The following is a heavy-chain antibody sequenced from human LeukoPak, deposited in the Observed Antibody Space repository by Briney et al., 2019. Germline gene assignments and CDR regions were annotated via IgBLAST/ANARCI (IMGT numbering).Heavy chain of an antibody. V-gene: IGHV2-5*02. CDR2: INWDDQK. D-gene: IGHD3-22*01. Sequence: SGPTLVKPTQTLTLTCTFSGFSLTTSGVGVGWIRQPPGKALEWLALINWDDQKVYSPSLQSRLSITKDTSKNQVVLTMTNVDPVDTATYYCAHRRDSSGYQYRYWFAPWGQGTLVTVSS. CDR3: AHRRDSSGYQYRYWFAP. CDR1: GFSLTTSGVG. J-gene: IGHJ5*02.